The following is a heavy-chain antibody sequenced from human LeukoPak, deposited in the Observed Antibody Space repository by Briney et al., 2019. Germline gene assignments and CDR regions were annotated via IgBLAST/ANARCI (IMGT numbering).Heavy chain of an antibody. CDR1: GFAFSSFA. V-gene: IGHV3-30*04. Sequence: PGGSLRLSCAASGFAFSSFANHWVRQVPGKGLEWVAVISYDGTNKYYADSVKGRFTISRDNSKNTLYLQMNSLRTEDTAIYYCARDKDYDILAGYYYFDYWGQGTLVTVSS. J-gene: IGHJ4*02. D-gene: IGHD3-9*01. CDR3: ARDKDYDILAGYYYFDY. CDR2: ISYDGTNK.